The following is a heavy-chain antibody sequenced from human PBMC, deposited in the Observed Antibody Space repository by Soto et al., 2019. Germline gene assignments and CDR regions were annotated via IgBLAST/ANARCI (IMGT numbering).Heavy chain of an antibody. Sequence: SLRLSCAASGFTFSSYAMSWVRQAPGQGLEWVSAISGSGGSTYYADSVKGRFTISRDNSKNTLYLQMNSLRAEDTAVYYCAKVEPQSYYYYYYYMDVWGKGTTVTVSS. CDR2: ISGSGGST. J-gene: IGHJ6*03. CDR1: GFTFSSYA. CDR3: AKVEPQSYYYYYYYMDV. V-gene: IGHV3-23*01.